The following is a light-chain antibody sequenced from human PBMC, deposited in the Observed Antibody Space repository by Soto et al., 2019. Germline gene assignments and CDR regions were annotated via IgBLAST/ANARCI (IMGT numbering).Light chain of an antibody. CDR2: DAS. CDR1: QSISNS. V-gene: IGKV1-5*01. J-gene: IGKJ2*01. Sequence: DIQMTQSPSTLSASVGDRVTITCRASQSISNSLAWYQQKLGKAPQVLMFDASSLASGVPSRFSGSGSGTEFTLTISSLQPDGFPTYYCQQYSYFYTFGQGTQLEIK. CDR3: QQYSYFYT.